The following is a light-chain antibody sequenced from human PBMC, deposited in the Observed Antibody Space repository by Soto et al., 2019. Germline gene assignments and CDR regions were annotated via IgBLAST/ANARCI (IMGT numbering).Light chain of an antibody. CDR1: QSLLHSNGYNY. V-gene: IGKV2-28*01. Sequence: DIVVTQSPLSLPVTPGEPASISCRSSQSLLHSNGYNYVAWYLQKPGQSPQLLIYLGSNRASGVPDRFSGSGSGTDFPLKISRVEAEDVGVYHCMAILQTPPTFGQGTKVEIK. J-gene: IGKJ1*01. CDR3: MAILQTPPT. CDR2: LGS.